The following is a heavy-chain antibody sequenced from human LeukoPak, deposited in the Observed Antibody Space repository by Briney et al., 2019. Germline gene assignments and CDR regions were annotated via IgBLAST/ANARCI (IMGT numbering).Heavy chain of an antibody. V-gene: IGHV4-34*01. CDR1: GGSFSGYY. CDR3: ARDLYVVVVPGYYYGMDV. Sequence: SETLSLTCAVYGGSFSGYYWSWIRQPPGKGLEWIGEINHSGSTNYNPSLKSRVIISVDTSKNQFSLKLSSVTAADTAVYYCARDLYVVVVPGYYYGMDVWGQGTTVTVSS. J-gene: IGHJ6*02. D-gene: IGHD2-2*01. CDR2: INHSGST.